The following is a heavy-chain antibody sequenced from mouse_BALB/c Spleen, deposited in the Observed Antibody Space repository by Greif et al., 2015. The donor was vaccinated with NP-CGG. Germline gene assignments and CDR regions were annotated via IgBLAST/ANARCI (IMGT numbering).Heavy chain of an antibody. CDR1: GYTFTDYA. CDR3: ARRGDYYGSSSGLDY. Sequence: VQLQQSGAELVRPGVSVKISCKGSGYTFTDYAMHWVKQSHAKSLEWIGVISTYYGDASYNQKFKGKATMTVDKSSSTAYMELARLTSEDSAIYYCARRGDYYGSSSGLDYWGQGTTLTVSS. V-gene: IGHV1S137*01. CDR2: ISTYYGDA. D-gene: IGHD1-1*01. J-gene: IGHJ2*01.